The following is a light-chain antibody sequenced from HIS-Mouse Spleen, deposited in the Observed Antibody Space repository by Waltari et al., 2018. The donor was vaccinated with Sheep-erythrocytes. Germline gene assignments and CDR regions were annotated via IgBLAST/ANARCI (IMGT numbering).Light chain of an antibody. J-gene: IGLJ3*02. Sequence: QSALTQPASVSGSPGQSITISCTGTSSDVGGYNYVSWYQQHPGKAPNLMIYEVSNRPSWVPKRFSGAMSGKTAALTISGLQAEDEADYYCSSYTSSSTWVFGGGTKLTVL. CDR1: SSDVGGYNY. V-gene: IGLV2-14*01. CDR3: SSYTSSSTWV. CDR2: EVS.